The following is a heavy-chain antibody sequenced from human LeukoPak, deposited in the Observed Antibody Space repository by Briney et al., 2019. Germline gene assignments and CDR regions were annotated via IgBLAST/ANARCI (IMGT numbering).Heavy chain of an antibody. J-gene: IGHJ3*02. CDR1: GFTFSDFY. CDR2: ISSSANTI. V-gene: IGHV3-11*01. CDR3: ASPKTYYYDSSGQESNAFDI. D-gene: IGHD3-22*01. Sequence: GGSLRLSCAASGFTFSDFYMSWIRQAPGKGLEWVSYISSSANTIYYADSVKGRFTVSRDNAKKSLYLQMNNLRAEDTAVYYCASPKTYYYDSSGQESNAFDIWGQGTMVTVSS.